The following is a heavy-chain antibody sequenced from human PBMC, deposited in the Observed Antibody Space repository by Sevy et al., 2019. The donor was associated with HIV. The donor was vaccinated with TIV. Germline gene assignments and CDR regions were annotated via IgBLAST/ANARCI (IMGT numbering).Heavy chain of an antibody. Sequence: TVSLTCTVSGGSISSGGYFWSWIRQHPGKGLEWIGYMYHSGSTYYNPSLKSRLSMSMDPSKNQFSLRMSTVTAAXTAXXFCXRATGXXXGFDSXXHGTVVTVSS. CDR1: GGSISSGGYF. V-gene: IGHV4-31*03. CDR3: XRATGXXXGFDS. D-gene: IGHD2-15*01. CDR2: MYHSGST. J-gene: IGHJ4*01.